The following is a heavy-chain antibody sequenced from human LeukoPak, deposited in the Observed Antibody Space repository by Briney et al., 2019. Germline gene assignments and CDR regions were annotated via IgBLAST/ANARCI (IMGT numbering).Heavy chain of an antibody. V-gene: IGHV3-53*01. CDR2: IYSGGST. CDR1: GFTVSSNY. D-gene: IGHD1-26*01. CDR3: AKDSPVATW. Sequence: GGSLRLSCAASGFTVSSNYMSWVRQAPGKGLEWVSVIYSGGSTYYAASVKGRFTVSRDNSKNTLYLQMDSLRADDTAKYYCAKDSPVATWWGQGTLVTVSS. J-gene: IGHJ4*02.